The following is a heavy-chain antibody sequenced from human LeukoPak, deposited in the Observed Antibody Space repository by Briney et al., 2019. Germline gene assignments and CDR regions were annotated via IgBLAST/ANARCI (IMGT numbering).Heavy chain of an antibody. J-gene: IGHJ6*02. Sequence: SVKVSCKASGGNFGNYVIHWVRRAPGQGLEWMGRITPFFGVANYAQTFQDRVTFTADKITNTAYMQISSLKSEDTAVYFCARDTNEEYSSSSDGLAVWGQGTTVTVSS. CDR2: ITPFFGVA. V-gene: IGHV1-69*04. CDR1: GGNFGNYV. D-gene: IGHD6-6*01. CDR3: ARDTNEEYSSSSDGLAV.